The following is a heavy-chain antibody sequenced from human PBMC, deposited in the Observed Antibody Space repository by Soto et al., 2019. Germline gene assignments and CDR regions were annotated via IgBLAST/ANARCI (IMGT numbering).Heavy chain of an antibody. Sequence: QVQLVQSGAEVKKPGSSVKVSCKASGGTFSSYAISWVRQAPGQGLEWMGGIIPIFGTANYAQKFQGRVTITADKSMSTAYMELSSLRSEDTAVYYCARSPGDYNAYYYYYYGMDVWGQGTTVTVSS. CDR1: GGTFSSYA. V-gene: IGHV1-69*06. CDR2: IIPIFGTA. D-gene: IGHD4-4*01. CDR3: ARSPGDYNAYYYYYYGMDV. J-gene: IGHJ6*02.